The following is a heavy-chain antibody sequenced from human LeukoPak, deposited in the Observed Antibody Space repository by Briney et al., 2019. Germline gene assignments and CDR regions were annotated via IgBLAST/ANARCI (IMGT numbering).Heavy chain of an antibody. V-gene: IGHV4-59*01. CDR2: IYYSGST. D-gene: IGHD6-19*01. Sequence: SETLSLTCTVSGGSLSSYYWSWIRQPPGKGLEWIGYIYYSGSTNYNPSLTSRVTISVDTSKNQFSLKLSSVTAADTAVYYCARGQDSGWYEYYYGMDVWGQGTTVTVSS. J-gene: IGHJ6*02. CDR1: GGSLSSYY. CDR3: ARGQDSGWYEYYYGMDV.